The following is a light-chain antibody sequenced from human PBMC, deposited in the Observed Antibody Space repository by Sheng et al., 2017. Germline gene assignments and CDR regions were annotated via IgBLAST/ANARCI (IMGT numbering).Light chain of an antibody. V-gene: IGKV3-11*01. CDR2: DAS. Sequence: EIVLTQSPATLSLSPGERATLSCRASQSVSSSLAWYQQKPGQAPRLLIYDASNRATGIPARFSGSGSGTDFTLTISSLEPEDFAVYYCQQRSNWPITFGLGTRLEI. CDR1: QSVSSS. J-gene: IGKJ5*01. CDR3: QQRSNWPIT.